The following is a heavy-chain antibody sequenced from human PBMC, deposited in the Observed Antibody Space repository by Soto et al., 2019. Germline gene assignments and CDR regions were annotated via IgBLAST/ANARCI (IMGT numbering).Heavy chain of an antibody. D-gene: IGHD3-3*01. CDR1: GGSISSGGYY. CDR2: IYYSGGT. CDR3: ARGGSHPIFGVVIMPHYFDY. Sequence: QVQLQESGPGLVKPSQTLSLTCTVSGGSISSGGYYWSWIRQHPGKGLEWIGFIYYSGGTYYYPSLKSLVPKSVDTSTNQFSLKPSSVTAADTAVYYCARGGSHPIFGVVIMPHYFDYWGQATLVTVSS. V-gene: IGHV4-31*01. J-gene: IGHJ4*02.